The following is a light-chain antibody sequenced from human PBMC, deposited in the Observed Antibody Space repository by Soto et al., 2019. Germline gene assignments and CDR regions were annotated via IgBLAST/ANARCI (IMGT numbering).Light chain of an antibody. V-gene: IGKV3-20*01. J-gene: IGKJ3*01. Sequence: IVLTQSPGTLSLSPGERATLSCRASQSVTSSYLAWYQQKPGQAPRLLISGASSRATGIPDRFSGSGSGTDFTLTISRLEPEDFAVYYCQQYGSSPFTFGPGTNVDIK. CDR3: QQYGSSPFT. CDR2: GAS. CDR1: QSVTSSY.